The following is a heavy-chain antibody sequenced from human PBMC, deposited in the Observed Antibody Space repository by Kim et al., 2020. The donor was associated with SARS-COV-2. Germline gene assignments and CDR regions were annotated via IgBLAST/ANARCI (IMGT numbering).Heavy chain of an antibody. CDR2: IYYSGST. D-gene: IGHD5-18*01. Sequence: SETLSLTCTVSGGSISSYYWSWIRQPPGKGLEWIGYIYYSGSTNYNPSLKSRVTISVDTSKNQFSLKLSSVTAADTAVYYCARRGIQLSLDYWGQGTLVTVSS. V-gene: IGHV4-59*08. CDR1: GGSISSYY. CDR3: ARRGIQLSLDY. J-gene: IGHJ4*02.